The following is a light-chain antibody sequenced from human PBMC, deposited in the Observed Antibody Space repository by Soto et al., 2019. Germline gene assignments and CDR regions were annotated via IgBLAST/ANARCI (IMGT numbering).Light chain of an antibody. CDR1: SGHSSYA. CDR3: QTWGTGIQV. J-gene: IGLJ1*01. Sequence: QLVLTQSPAVSGSLGASVKLTCTLSSGHSSYAIAWHQQPPEKGPRYLMKVNNDGSHNKGDGIPDRFSGSSSGAEVYLTIYSLQSEDEADYYCQTWGTGIQVFGAGTKLTVL. CDR2: VNNDGSH. V-gene: IGLV4-69*01.